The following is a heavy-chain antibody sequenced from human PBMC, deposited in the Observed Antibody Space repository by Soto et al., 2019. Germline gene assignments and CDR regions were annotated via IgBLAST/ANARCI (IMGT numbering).Heavy chain of an antibody. Sequence: GASVKVSCKASGGTFSSYAISWVRQAPGQGLEWMGGIIPIFGTANYAQKFQGRVTITADESTSTAYMELNSLRAEDTAVYYCAREGAVAGTHRPLPLGYWGQGTLVTVSS. V-gene: IGHV1-69*13. CDR3: AREGAVAGTHRPLPLGY. CDR1: GGTFSSYA. J-gene: IGHJ4*02. D-gene: IGHD6-19*01. CDR2: IIPIFGTA.